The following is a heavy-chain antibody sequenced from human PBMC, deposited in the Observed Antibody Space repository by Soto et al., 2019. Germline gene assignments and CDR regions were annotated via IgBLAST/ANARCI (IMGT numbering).Heavy chain of an antibody. D-gene: IGHD6-13*01. Sequence: SETLSLTCTVSGGSISSYYWSWIRQPPGKGLEWIGYIDYSGSTNYNPSLKSRVTISVDTSKNQFSLKLSSVTAADTAVYYCARIAAAWGYYYYMDVWGKGTTVTVSS. J-gene: IGHJ6*03. V-gene: IGHV4-59*08. CDR2: IDYSGST. CDR3: ARIAAAWGYYYYMDV. CDR1: GGSISSYY.